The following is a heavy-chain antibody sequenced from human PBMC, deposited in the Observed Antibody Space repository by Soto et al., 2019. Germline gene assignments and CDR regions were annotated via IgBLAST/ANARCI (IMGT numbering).Heavy chain of an antibody. CDR3: ARGRYWDY. Sequence: QAHLVQSGPEVKKPGASVKVSCKGSGYIFTSYGIAWVRQAPGQGLEWMGWISAHNGNTEYAQKFQGRVTVTRDTSTSTAYLELRSLRSDDTAVYYCARGRYWDYWGQGALVTVSS. V-gene: IGHV1-18*01. CDR2: ISAHNGNT. J-gene: IGHJ4*02. CDR1: GYIFTSYG. D-gene: IGHD2-8*02.